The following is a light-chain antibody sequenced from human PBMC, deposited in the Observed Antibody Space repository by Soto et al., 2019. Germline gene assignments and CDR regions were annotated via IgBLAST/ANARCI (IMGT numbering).Light chain of an antibody. J-gene: IGKJ1*01. V-gene: IGKV3-20*01. CDR2: GAS. Sequence: EIVLTQSPGTLSLSPGERATVSCRASQSVSSGYLVWYQQKPGQAPRLLIYGASSRATGIPDRFNGSGSGTDFTLTITRLEPEDFAVYCCQQYGSFPWTFGQGTKVEIK. CDR1: QSVSSGY. CDR3: QQYGSFPWT.